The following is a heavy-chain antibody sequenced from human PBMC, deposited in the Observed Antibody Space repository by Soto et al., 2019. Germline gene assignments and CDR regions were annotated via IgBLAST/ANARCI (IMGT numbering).Heavy chain of an antibody. CDR3: AKDLTRQLAYWLDP. Sequence: GASVKVSCKASGFSFTGYYIHWLRQAPGQSLEWMGWINAHSGGTEYAQKFQGRVTLTRDTSIATAYLTLTSLTSDDTALYYCAKDLTRQLAYWLDPWGQGTQVTVPQ. CDR2: INAHSGGT. J-gene: IGHJ5*02. D-gene: IGHD6-6*01. V-gene: IGHV1-2*02. CDR1: GFSFTGYY.